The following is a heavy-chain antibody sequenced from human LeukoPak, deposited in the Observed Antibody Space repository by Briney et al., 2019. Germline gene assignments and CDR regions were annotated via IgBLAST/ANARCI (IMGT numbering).Heavy chain of an antibody. Sequence: SETLSLTCAVYGGSFSGYYWSWIRQPPGKGLEWIGEINHSGSTNYNPSLKSRVTISVDTSKNQFSLKLSSVTAADTAVYYCARVVGAMGIDYWGQGTLVTVSS. J-gene: IGHJ4*02. D-gene: IGHD1-26*01. CDR3: ARVVGAMGIDY. CDR1: GGSFSGYY. V-gene: IGHV4-34*01. CDR2: INHSGST.